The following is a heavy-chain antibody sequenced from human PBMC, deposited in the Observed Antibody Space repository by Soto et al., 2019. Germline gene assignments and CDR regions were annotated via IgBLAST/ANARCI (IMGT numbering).Heavy chain of an antibody. J-gene: IGHJ4*02. V-gene: IGHV5-51*01. D-gene: IGHD5-18*01. Sequence: GESLKISCKGSGYSFTSYWIGWVRQMPGKGLEWMGIIYPGESETRYSPSFQGQVTISADKSISTAYLQWNSLKASDTALYYCARQGYSYGLAYWGQGTLVTSPQ. CDR3: ARQGYSYGLAY. CDR2: IYPGESET. CDR1: GYSFTSYW.